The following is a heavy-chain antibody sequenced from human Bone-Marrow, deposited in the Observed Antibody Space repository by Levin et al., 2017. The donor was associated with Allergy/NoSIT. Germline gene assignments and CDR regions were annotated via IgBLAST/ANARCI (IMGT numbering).Heavy chain of an antibody. Sequence: GGSLRLSCAASGFTFSSYWMSWVRQAPGKGLEWVANIKQDGSEKYYVDSVKGRFTISRDNAKNSLYLQMNSLRAEDTAVYYCARGYTVTTRYIYYYYGMDVWGQGTTVTVSS. CDR2: IKQDGSEK. CDR3: ARGYTVTTRYIYYYYGMDV. D-gene: IGHD4-17*01. J-gene: IGHJ6*02. V-gene: IGHV3-7*04. CDR1: GFTFSSYW.